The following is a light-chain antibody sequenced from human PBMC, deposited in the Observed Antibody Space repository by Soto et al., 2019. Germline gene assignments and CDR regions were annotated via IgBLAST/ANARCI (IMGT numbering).Light chain of an antibody. CDR2: GAS. Sequence: EIVLTQSPATLSVSPGERATLSCRASESVRTSLAWYQHKPGRSPSLLIYGASNRATGIPDRFSGSGSGTDFTLTISRLEPEDFAVYYCQQYGSSGTFGQGTKVDIK. J-gene: IGKJ1*01. V-gene: IGKV3-20*01. CDR1: ESVRTS. CDR3: QQYGSSGT.